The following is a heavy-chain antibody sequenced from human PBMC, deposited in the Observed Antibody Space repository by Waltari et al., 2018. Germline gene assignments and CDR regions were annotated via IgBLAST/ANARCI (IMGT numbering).Heavy chain of an antibody. D-gene: IGHD4-17*01. Sequence: QVQLVESGGGVVQPGRSLRLSCAASGFTFSSYAMHWVRQAPGKGLEWVAVISYDGSNKYYADSVKGRFTISRDNSKNTLYLQMNSLRAEDTAVYYCARDLLHGLHDYGDPLDYWGQGTLVTVSS. CDR3: ARDLLHGLHDYGDPLDY. CDR1: GFTFSSYA. CDR2: ISYDGSNK. V-gene: IGHV3-30-3*01. J-gene: IGHJ4*02.